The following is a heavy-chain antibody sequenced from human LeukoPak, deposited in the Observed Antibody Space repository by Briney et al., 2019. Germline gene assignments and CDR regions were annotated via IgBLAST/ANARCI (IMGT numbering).Heavy chain of an antibody. V-gene: IGHV3-33*06. CDR2: IWYDGSNK. CDR1: GFTFSSYG. J-gene: IGHJ3*02. CDR3: AKSNGYDSFGAFDI. D-gene: IGHD5-12*01. Sequence: PGGSLRLSCAASGFTFSSYGMHWVRQAPGKGLEWVAVIWYDGSNKYYADSVKGRFTISRDNSKNTLYLQMNSLRAEDTAVYYCAKSNGYDSFGAFDIWGQGTMVTASS.